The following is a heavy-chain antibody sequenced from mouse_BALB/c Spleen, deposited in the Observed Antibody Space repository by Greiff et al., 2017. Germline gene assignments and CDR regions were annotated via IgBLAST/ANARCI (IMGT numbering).Heavy chain of an antibody. CDR1: GYTFTSYW. D-gene: IGHD1-1*01. CDR2: IDPSDSET. CDR3: ARGYYGSSYFDY. Sequence: QVQLQQPGAELVKPGAPVKLSCKASGYTFTSYWMNWVKQRPGRGLEWIGRIDPSDSETHYNQKFKDKATLTVDKSSSTAYIQLSSLTSEDSAVYYCARGYYGSSYFDYWGQGTTLTVSS. J-gene: IGHJ2*01. V-gene: IGHV1-69*02.